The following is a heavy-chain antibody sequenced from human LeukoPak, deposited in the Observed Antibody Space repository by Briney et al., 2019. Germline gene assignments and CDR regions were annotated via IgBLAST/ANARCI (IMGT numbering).Heavy chain of an antibody. V-gene: IGHV1-46*01. CDR3: ARGFERLDSNNYLSFAFDI. CDR2: INTSGGHT. CDR1: GYTFTDYY. Sequence: ASVKVSCKASGYTFTDYYMHWVRQAPGQGLEWMGIINTSGGHTNDAQKFQGRVSMTRDTSTGTLYMDLSSLRFEDTAVYYCARGFERLDSNNYLSFAFDIWGQGTMVTVS. D-gene: IGHD4-11*01. J-gene: IGHJ3*02.